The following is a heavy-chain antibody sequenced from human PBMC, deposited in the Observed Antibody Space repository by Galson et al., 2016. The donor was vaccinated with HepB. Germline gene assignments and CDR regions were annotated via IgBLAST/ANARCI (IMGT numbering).Heavy chain of an antibody. Sequence: LRLSCAVSGFSVRSNYMTWVRQPPGRALEWIGYIYYSGAAHYHPSLQSRVTISVDTSKNQFFLRLNSVTAADTAVYYCAREVISGDDDAFDIWGQGTMVTVSS. CDR2: IYYSGAA. CDR3: AREVISGDDDAFDI. V-gene: IGHV4-30-4*01. J-gene: IGHJ3*02. CDR1: GFSVRSNY. D-gene: IGHD2-21*01.